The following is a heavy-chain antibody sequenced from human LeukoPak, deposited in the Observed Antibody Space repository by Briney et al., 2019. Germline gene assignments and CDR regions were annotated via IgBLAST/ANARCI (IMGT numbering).Heavy chain of an antibody. CDR2: ISSSSSYI. Sequence: PGGSLRLSCAASGFTFSSYNMNWVRQAPGKGLEWVSSISSSSSYIYYADSVKGRFTISRDNAKNSLYLQMNSLRAEDTAVYYCAKPAPGYSSSWYFGFGYWGQGTLATVSS. V-gene: IGHV3-21*04. J-gene: IGHJ4*02. CDR3: AKPAPGYSSSWYFGFGY. CDR1: GFTFSSYN. D-gene: IGHD6-13*01.